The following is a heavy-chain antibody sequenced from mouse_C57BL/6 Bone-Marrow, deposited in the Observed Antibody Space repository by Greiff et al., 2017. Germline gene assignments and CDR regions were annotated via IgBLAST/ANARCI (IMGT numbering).Heavy chain of an antibody. CDR1: GFTFSSYA. J-gene: IGHJ4*01. CDR2: ISSGGDYI. D-gene: IGHD1-1*01. CDR3: TTYYYGSSYGGAMDY. V-gene: IGHV5-9-1*02. Sequence: DVMLVESGEGLVKPGGSLKLSCAASGFTFSSYAMSWVRQTPEKRLEWVAYISSGGDYIYYADTVKGRFTISRDNARNTLYLQMSSLKSEDTAMYYCTTYYYGSSYGGAMDYWGQGTSVTVSS.